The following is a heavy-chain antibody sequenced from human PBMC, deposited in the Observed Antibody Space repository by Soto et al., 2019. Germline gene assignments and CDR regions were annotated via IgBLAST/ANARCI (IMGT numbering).Heavy chain of an antibody. J-gene: IGHJ6*03. D-gene: IGHD2-15*01. CDR1: GVADVSNW. V-gene: IGHV3-7*04. CDR2: IKEDGSET. Sequence: ALRLTLEASGVADVSNWMTLFFQAPEKAMEWVANIKEDGSETYYVDSVKGRFTISRDNAKNSLFLQMNSLRAEDTAVYYCAREVQSVVVDYYYYSCLEGWVKGATVTVS. CDR3: AREVQSVVVDYYYYSCLEG.